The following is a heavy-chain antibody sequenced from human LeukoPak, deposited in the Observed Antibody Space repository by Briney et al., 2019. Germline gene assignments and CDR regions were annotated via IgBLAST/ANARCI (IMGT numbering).Heavy chain of an antibody. D-gene: IGHD3-10*01. Sequence: SETLSLTCTVSGGSISSYYWSWIRQPAGKGLEWIGRIYTSGSTNYNPSLKSRVTMSVDTSKNQFSLKLSSVTAADTAVYYCARCPSSPHYYGSGSWGLDYYYYYMDVWGKGTTVTVSS. V-gene: IGHV4-4*07. CDR1: GGSISSYY. CDR2: IYTSGST. CDR3: ARCPSSPHYYGSGSWGLDYYYYYMDV. J-gene: IGHJ6*03.